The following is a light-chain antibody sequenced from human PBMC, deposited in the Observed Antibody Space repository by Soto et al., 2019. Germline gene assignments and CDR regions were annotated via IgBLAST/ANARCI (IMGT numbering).Light chain of an antibody. CDR2: EVS. CDR1: SSDVGGYNY. V-gene: IGLV2-14*01. J-gene: IGLJ2*01. Sequence: QSALTQPASVSGSPGQSITISCTGTSSDVGGYNYVSWYQQHPGKAPKLMIYEVSNRPSGVSNRFSGFKSGNTASLTISGLQDEDEADYYCTSKTSSTYVVFGGGTKVTVL. CDR3: TSKTSSTYVV.